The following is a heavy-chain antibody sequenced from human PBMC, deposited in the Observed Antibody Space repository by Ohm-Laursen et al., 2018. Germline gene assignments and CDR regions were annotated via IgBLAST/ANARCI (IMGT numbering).Heavy chain of an antibody. CDR1: GGSISSYY. Sequence: SDTLSLTCTVSGGSISSYYWSWIRQPPGKGLEWIGYIYYSGSTNYNPSLKSRVTISVDTSKNQFSLKLSSVTAADTAVYYCARDGALGELFDYWGQGTLVTVSS. CDR3: ARDGALGELFDY. D-gene: IGHD3-10*01. J-gene: IGHJ4*02. CDR2: IYYSGST. V-gene: IGHV4-59*01.